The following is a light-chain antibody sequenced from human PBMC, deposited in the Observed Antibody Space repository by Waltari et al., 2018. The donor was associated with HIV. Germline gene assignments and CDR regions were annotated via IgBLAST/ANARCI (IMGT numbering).Light chain of an antibody. V-gene: IGLV2-11*01. Sequence: QSALTQPRSVSASPGQSVTISCTGTSSDVGAYAFVSWYQLLPGEAPKLMSYDVTKRPSGVPYRSSGSKSSNSASLTISGLQAEDEAEYYCCSYAGTYTLKFGGGTKLTV. CDR1: SSDVGAYAF. CDR2: DVT. J-gene: IGLJ2*01. CDR3: CSYAGTYTLK.